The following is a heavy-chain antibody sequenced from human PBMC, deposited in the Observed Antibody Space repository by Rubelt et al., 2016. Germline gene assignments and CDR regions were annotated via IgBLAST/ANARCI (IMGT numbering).Heavy chain of an antibody. CDR3: ARGRHAAADGSGRRWVDP. J-gene: IGHJ5*02. CDR2: IYYSGST. CDR1: GGSISSSSYY. D-gene: IGHD3-10*01. Sequence: QLQLQESGPGLVKPSETLSLTCTVSGGSISSSSYYWGWIRQPPGKGLEWIGSIYYSGSTYYNPSLKSVVTISVDTSKNQFYLKLSSVNAADTAVYYSARGRHAAADGSGRRWVDPWGQGTLVTVSS. V-gene: IGHV4-39*07.